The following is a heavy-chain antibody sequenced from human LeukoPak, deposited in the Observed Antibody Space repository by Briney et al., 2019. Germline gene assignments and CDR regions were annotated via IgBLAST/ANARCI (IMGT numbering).Heavy chain of an antibody. V-gene: IGHV1-2*02. CDR1: GYTFTGYY. CDR3: ARAHAIGYEGTTWASDY. Sequence: GASVTVSCKASGYTFTGYYMHWVRQAPGQGLEWMGWINPNSGGTNYAQKFQGRVTMARDTSISTAYMELSRLRFDDTAVFYCARAHAIGYEGTTWASDYWGQGTLVTVSS. CDR2: INPNSGGT. D-gene: IGHD1-7*01. J-gene: IGHJ4*02.